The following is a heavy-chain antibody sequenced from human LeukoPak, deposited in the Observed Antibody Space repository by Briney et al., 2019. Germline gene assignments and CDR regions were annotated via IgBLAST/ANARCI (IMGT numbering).Heavy chain of an antibody. CDR3: ARVGADILTGSDAFDI. J-gene: IGHJ3*02. CDR1: GFSFSSYT. CDR2: ITSTSSHI. D-gene: IGHD3-9*01. Sequence: GGSLRLSCAASGFSFSSYTITWVRQAPGKGLEWVSSITSTSSHINYADSAKGRFTISRDNAKNSLYLQMNSLRAEDTAVYYCARVGADILTGSDAFDIWGQGTMVTISS. V-gene: IGHV3-21*01.